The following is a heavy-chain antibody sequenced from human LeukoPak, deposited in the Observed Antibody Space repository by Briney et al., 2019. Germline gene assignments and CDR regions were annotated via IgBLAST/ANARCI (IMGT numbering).Heavy chain of an antibody. D-gene: IGHD6-13*01. Sequence: GGSLRLSCAASGFTFSFYGMNWVRQAPGKGLEWVSSISTGSDYKYYADSVKGRFTISRDNAKNSLYLQMNSLRAEDAAVYYCAKAMAAAGFDYWGQGTLVTVSS. CDR2: ISTGSDYK. V-gene: IGHV3-21*01. CDR3: AKAMAAAGFDY. CDR1: GFTFSFYG. J-gene: IGHJ4*02.